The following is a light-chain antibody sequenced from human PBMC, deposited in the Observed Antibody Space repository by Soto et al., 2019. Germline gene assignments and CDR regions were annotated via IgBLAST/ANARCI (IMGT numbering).Light chain of an antibody. J-gene: IGKJ2*01. CDR3: QQLSTYPYT. CDR2: AVS. CDR1: QSVSSY. V-gene: IGKV1-9*01. Sequence: DIQMTQSPSSVSASVGDRVTITCRASQSVSSYLAWYQQQPGKAPKLLIYAVSTLQKGVPPRFSGSASGTEFTLTISSLQPEDFATYYCQQLSTYPYTFGQGTKVDIK.